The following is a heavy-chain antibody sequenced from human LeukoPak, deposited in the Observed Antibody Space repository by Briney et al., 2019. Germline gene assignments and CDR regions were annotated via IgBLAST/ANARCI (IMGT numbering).Heavy chain of an antibody. Sequence: PSETLSLTCTVSGGSISSDDYYWSWIRQPAGKGLEWIGRIYTSGSTNYNPSLKSRVTMSVDTSKNQFSLKLSSVTAADTAVYYCARAKWELQDAFDYWGQGTLVTVSS. J-gene: IGHJ4*02. D-gene: IGHD1-26*01. CDR1: GGSISSDDYY. CDR2: IYTSGST. V-gene: IGHV4-61*02. CDR3: ARAKWELQDAFDY.